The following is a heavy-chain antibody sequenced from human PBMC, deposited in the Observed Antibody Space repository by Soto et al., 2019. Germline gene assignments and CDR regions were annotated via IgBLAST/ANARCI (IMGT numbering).Heavy chain of an antibody. CDR2: IYYSGST. CDR1: GGSVSSGSYY. J-gene: IGHJ4*02. V-gene: IGHV4-61*01. Sequence: SETLPLTCTVSGGSVSSGSYYWSWIRQPPGKGLEWIGYIYYSGSTNYNPSLKSRVTISVDTSKNQFSLKLSSVTAADTAVYYCARYHYYGSGSYGYYFDYWGQGTLVTVSS. D-gene: IGHD3-10*01. CDR3: ARYHYYGSGSYGYYFDY.